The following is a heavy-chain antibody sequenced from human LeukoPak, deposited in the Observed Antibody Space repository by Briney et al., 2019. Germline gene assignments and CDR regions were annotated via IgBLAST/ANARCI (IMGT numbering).Heavy chain of an antibody. J-gene: IGHJ6*03. CDR2: INPSGGST. V-gene: IGHV1-46*01. Sequence: GASVKVSCKASGYTFTSYYMHWVRQAPGQGLEWMGIINPSGGSTSYAQKFQGRVTMTRDMSTSTVYMELSSLRSEDTAVYYCARNVKDSSSSYSVYYYYMDVWGKGTTVTVSS. CDR1: GYTFTSYY. CDR3: ARNVKDSSSSYSVYYYYMDV. D-gene: IGHD6-6*01.